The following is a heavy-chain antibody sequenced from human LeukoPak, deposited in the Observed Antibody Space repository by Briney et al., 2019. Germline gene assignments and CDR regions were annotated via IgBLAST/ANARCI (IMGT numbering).Heavy chain of an antibody. V-gene: IGHV3-30*03. Sequence: GGSLRLSCAASGFTFSSYWMHWVRQAPGKGLEWVAVISYDGNNKYYADSVKGRFIISRDNSKNILYLQMSSLRAEDTAVYFCARDPKGGFSYGWGAFDIWGQGTMVTVSS. CDR2: ISYDGNNK. CDR1: GFTFSSYW. J-gene: IGHJ3*02. CDR3: ARDPKGGFSYGWGAFDI. D-gene: IGHD5-18*01.